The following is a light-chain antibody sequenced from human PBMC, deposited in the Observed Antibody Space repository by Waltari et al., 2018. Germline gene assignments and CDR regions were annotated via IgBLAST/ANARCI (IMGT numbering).Light chain of an antibody. CDR2: DDS. CDR1: NIGSKS. Sequence: SYVLTQPPSVSVAPGQTARITCEGNNIGSKSIHWYQQKPGQAPVLVVHDDSDRPSGIPERFSGSNSENTATLTISRVEAGDEADFYCQVWDGNNDHPWVFGGGTKLTVL. V-gene: IGLV3-21*02. CDR3: QVWDGNNDHPWV. J-gene: IGLJ3*02.